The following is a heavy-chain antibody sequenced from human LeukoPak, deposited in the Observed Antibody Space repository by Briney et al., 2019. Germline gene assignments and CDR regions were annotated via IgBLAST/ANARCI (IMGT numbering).Heavy chain of an antibody. Sequence: PGGSLRLSCAVSGFTFSSYTMNWVRKAPGQGKEWVSSVSTSSNTIYYVDSVKGRLPISRDNPKNSLYLQMNSLRAEDTAVYYCARGRFTSGLFDYWGRGTLVTGSS. J-gene: IGHJ4*02. V-gene: IGHV3-21*01. D-gene: IGHD6-19*01. CDR3: ARGRFTSGLFDY. CDR2: VSTSSNTI. CDR1: GFTFSSYT.